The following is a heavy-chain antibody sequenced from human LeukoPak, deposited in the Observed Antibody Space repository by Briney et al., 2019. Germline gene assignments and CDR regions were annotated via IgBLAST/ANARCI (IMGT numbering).Heavy chain of an antibody. CDR2: INPSGGST. Sequence: ASVRVSCKASGYTFTSYYMHWVRQAPGQGLEWMGIINPSGGSTTYAQKFQGRVTMTRDTSTSTVYMGLSSLRSEDTAVYYCARSYSSSSPFDYWGQGTLVTVSS. CDR3: ARSYSSSSPFDY. V-gene: IGHV1-46*01. J-gene: IGHJ4*02. CDR1: GYTFTSYY. D-gene: IGHD6-6*01.